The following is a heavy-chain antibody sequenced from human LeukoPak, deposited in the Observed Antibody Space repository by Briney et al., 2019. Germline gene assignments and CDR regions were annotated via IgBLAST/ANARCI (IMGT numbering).Heavy chain of an antibody. J-gene: IGHJ6*02. V-gene: IGHV1-2*02. Sequence: GASVKVSCKASGYTFTGYYMHWVRQAPGQGLEWMGWINPNSGGTNYAQKFQGRVTITADKSTSTAYMELSSLRSEDTAVYYCARVASVGIKTTIFGVVISPDPYYYYGMDVWGQGTTVTVSS. CDR2: INPNSGGT. D-gene: IGHD3-3*01. CDR1: GYTFTGYY. CDR3: ARVASVGIKTTIFGVVISPDPYYYYGMDV.